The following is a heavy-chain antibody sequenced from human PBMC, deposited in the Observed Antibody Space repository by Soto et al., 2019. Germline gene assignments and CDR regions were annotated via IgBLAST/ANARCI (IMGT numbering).Heavy chain of an antibody. CDR2: ISYDGSNK. V-gene: IGHV3-30*18. Sequence: GGSLRLSCAASGFTFSSYGMHWVRQAPGKGLEWVAVISYDGSNKYYADSVKGRFTISRDNSKNTLYLQMNSLRAEDTAVYYCAKDTDRNYCSSTSCYVNYYGSGSYMDYRGQGTLVTVSS. CDR3: AKDTDRNYCSSTSCYVNYYGSGSYMDY. D-gene: IGHD2-2*01. CDR1: GFTFSSYG. J-gene: IGHJ4*02.